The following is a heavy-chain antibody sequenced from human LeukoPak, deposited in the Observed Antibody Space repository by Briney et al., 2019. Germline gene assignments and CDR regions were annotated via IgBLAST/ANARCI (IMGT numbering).Heavy chain of an antibody. CDR2: INTDGSST. J-gene: IGHJ4*02. CDR1: GFIFSSYW. Sequence: GGSLRLSCAASGFIFSSYWMHWVRHAPGKGLAWVSRINTDGSSTSYADSVKGRITISRDNAKNTLYLQMNSLRAEDTAVYYCARAESRDGYNLYYFDYWGQGTLVTVSS. D-gene: IGHD5-24*01. V-gene: IGHV3-74*01. CDR3: ARAESRDGYNLYYFDY.